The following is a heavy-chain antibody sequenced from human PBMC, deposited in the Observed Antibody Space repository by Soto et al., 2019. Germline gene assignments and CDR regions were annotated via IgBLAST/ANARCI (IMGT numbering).Heavy chain of an antibody. Sequence: SVKVSCKASGGTFISYAISWVRQAPGQGLEWMGGIIPIFGTANYAQKFQGRVTITADESTSTAYMELSSLRSEDTAVYYCAREVARYFDWLPKTRRPNWFDPWGQGTLVTVSS. J-gene: IGHJ5*02. CDR1: GGTFISYA. V-gene: IGHV1-69*13. CDR2: IIPIFGTA. CDR3: AREVARYFDWLPKTRRPNWFDP. D-gene: IGHD3-9*01.